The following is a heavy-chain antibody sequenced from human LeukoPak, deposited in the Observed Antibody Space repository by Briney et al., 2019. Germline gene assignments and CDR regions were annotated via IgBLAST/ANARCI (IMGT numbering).Heavy chain of an antibody. CDR3: ARTEESGYSYGYFGYYYYMDV. CDR1: GNSFGDYY. J-gene: IGHJ6*03. D-gene: IGHD5-18*01. CDR2: IYTSGST. Sequence: SGTLSLTCTVSGNSFGDYYWSWIRQPAGKGLEWIGRIYTSGSTTYNPSLKSRVTMSVDTSKSQFSLNLMSVTAADTAVYYCARTEESGYSYGYFGYYYYMDVWGKGTTVTVSS. V-gene: IGHV4-4*07.